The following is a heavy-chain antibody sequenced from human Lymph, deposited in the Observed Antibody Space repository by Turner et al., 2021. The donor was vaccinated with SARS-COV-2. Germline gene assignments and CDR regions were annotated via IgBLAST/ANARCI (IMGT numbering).Heavy chain of an antibody. CDR2: IYSGGTT. CDR1: GIIVSRNY. CDR3: ARDLGTYGMDV. J-gene: IGHJ6*02. D-gene: IGHD6-13*01. Sequence: VQLLETGVGLIQPWGSLRRSCAASGIIVSRNYMNWVRQAPGKGLEWVSVIYSGGTTYYADSVKGRFTIYRDNSKNTLYLKMSSLRVEDTAVYYGARDLGTYGMDVWGQGTTVTVSS. V-gene: IGHV3-53*02.